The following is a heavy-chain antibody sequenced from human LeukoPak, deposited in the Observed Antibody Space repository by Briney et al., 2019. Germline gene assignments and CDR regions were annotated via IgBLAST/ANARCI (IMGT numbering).Heavy chain of an antibody. CDR2: IYYSGST. CDR1: GGSISSYY. Sequence: SETLSLTCTVSGGSISSYYWSWIRQPPGKGLEWIGYIYYSGSTNYNPSLKSRVTISVDTSKNQFSLKLSSVTAADTAVYYCARGGQPRSNWFDPWGQGTLVTVSS. D-gene: IGHD3-16*01. J-gene: IGHJ5*02. V-gene: IGHV4-59*01. CDR3: ARGGQPRSNWFDP.